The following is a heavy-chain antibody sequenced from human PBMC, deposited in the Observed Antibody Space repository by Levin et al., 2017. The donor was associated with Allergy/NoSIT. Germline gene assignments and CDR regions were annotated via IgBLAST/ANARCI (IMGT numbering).Heavy chain of an antibody. Sequence: GESLKISCAASGFTFSSYEMNWVRQAPGKGLEWVSYISSSGSTIYYADSVKGRFTIFRDNAKNSLYLQINSLRAEDTAVYYCARQLGNFWSGYNYFDYWGQGTLVTVSS. V-gene: IGHV3-48*03. D-gene: IGHD3-3*01. CDR2: ISSSGSTI. CDR1: GFTFSSYE. CDR3: ARQLGNFWSGYNYFDY. J-gene: IGHJ4*02.